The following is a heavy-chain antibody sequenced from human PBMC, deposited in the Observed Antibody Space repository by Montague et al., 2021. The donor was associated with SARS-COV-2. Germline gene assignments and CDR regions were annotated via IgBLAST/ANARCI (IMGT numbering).Heavy chain of an antibody. CDR1: GDSISNYY. CDR2: IYFSGST. J-gene: IGHJ4*02. CDR3: AEGEWELPNY. Sequence: SETLSLTCTVSGDSISNYYWSWIRQPPGKGLEWIAYIYFSGSTNXXPSLESRVSISVITSRNQLSLKLSSVTAADTTVYYCAEGEWELPNYWGQGTLVTVSS. D-gene: IGHD1-26*01. V-gene: IGHV4-59*08.